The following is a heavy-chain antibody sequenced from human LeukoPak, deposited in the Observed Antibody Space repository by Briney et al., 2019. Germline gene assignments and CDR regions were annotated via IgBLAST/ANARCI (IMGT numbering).Heavy chain of an antibody. Sequence: GGSLRLSCVASGFTFSNYWMSWVRQAPGKGLEWVANIKRDGRDKNSVDSVKGRFTISRDNAKNSMFLQMNSLRVEDTAVYYCARESRITGTTTSGFDIWGQGTMVTVSS. CDR1: GFTFSNYW. V-gene: IGHV3-7*01. CDR3: ARESRITGTTTSGFDI. CDR2: IKRDGRDK. D-gene: IGHD1-14*01. J-gene: IGHJ3*02.